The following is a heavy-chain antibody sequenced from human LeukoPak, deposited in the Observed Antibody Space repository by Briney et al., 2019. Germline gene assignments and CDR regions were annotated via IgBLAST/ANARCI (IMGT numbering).Heavy chain of an antibody. CDR2: INHSGST. CDR1: GGSFSGYC. J-gene: IGHJ4*02. CDR3: AREAVAGLKDY. Sequence: SETLSLTCAVYGGSFSGYCWSWIRQPPGKGLEWIGEINHSGSTNYNPSLKSRVTISVDTSKNQFSLKLSSVTAADTAVYYCAREAVAGLKDYWGQGTLVTVSS. V-gene: IGHV4-34*01. D-gene: IGHD6-19*01.